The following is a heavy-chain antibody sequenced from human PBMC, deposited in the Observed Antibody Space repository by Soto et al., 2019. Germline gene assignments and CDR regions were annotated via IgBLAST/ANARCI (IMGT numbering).Heavy chain of an antibody. CDR1: GFTFSSSA. D-gene: IGHD3-10*01. CDR3: AKATLYGSGSYPLDY. CDR2: ISWNSGSI. Sequence: EVQLLESGGGLVQPGGSLRLSCAASGFTFSSSAMSWVRQAPGKGLECVSGISWNSGSIGYADSVKGRFTISRDNAKNSLYLQMNSLRAEDTALYYCAKATLYGSGSYPLDYWGQGTLVTVSS. J-gene: IGHJ4*02. V-gene: IGHV3-9*01.